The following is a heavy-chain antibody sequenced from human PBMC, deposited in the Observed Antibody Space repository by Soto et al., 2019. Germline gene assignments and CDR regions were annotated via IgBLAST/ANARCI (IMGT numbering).Heavy chain of an antibody. CDR2: IYYSGST. CDR1: GGSISSYY. D-gene: IGHD3-3*01. V-gene: IGHV4-59*01. J-gene: IGHJ5*02. Sequence: SETLSLTCTVSGGSISSYYWSWIRRPPGKGLEWIGYIYYSGSTNYNPSLKSRVTISVDTSKNQFSLKLSSVTAADTAVYYCARDVFGGLAANWFDPWGQGTLVTVSS. CDR3: ARDVFGGLAANWFDP.